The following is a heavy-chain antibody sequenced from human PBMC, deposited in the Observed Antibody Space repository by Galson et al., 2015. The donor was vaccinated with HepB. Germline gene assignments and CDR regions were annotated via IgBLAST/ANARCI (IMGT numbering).Heavy chain of an antibody. CDR3: ARDAAGGDYDDEDFSPYFDS. D-gene: IGHD4-17*01. CDR2: IVPMFGTT. Sequence: SVKVSCKVSGGTFPNSQINWVRQAPGQGLEWMGVIVPMFGTTNYAQKFLGRVTITADRSSTTVHMELNSLKFEDTAVYFCARDAAGGDYDDEDFSPYFDSWGQGTLVTVSS. V-gene: IGHV1-69*06. J-gene: IGHJ4*02. CDR1: GGTFPNSQ.